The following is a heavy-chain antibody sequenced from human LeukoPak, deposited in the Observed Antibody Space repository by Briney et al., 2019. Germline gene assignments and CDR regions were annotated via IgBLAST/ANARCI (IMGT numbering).Heavy chain of an antibody. CDR2: IYSSGSS. J-gene: IGHJ3*02. CDR3: ARASTIFGVTDAFDI. V-gene: IGHV4-61*02. D-gene: IGHD3-3*01. CDR1: GGSISSGSYY. Sequence: SETLSLICTVCGGSISSGSYYGSWIRQPAGEGLEWIGRIYSSGSSNYNPSLKSRATISVDTSKNQFSLKLSSVTAADTAVYYCARASTIFGVTDAFDIWGQGTMVTVSS.